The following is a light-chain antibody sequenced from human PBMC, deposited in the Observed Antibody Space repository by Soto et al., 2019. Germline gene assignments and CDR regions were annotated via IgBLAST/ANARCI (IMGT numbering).Light chain of an antibody. CDR2: GAS. CDR3: QQYGSSPPVT. V-gene: IGKV3-20*01. CDR1: QIVSSNY. J-gene: IGKJ1*01. Sequence: EIVLTQSPGTLSLSPGEKATLSCRESQIVSSNYLAWYQQKPGQAPRLLIYGASNRATGIPDRFSGSGSGTGFTLTISRLEPEDFAVYYCQQYGSSPPVTFGQGTKVDIK.